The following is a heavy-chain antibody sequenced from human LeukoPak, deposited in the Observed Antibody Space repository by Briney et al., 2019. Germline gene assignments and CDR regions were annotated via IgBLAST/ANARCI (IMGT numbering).Heavy chain of an antibody. CDR2: ISGSGGST. V-gene: IGHV3-23*01. CDR1: GFPFSNYW. Sequence: GGSLRLSCAASGFPFSNYWMSWVRQAPGKGLEWVSYISGSGGSTYFAGPVKGRFAISRDNSKNTLFLQMNSLRAEDTAVYYCAKERTQTTSFDCWGQGTLVTVSS. CDR3: AKERTQTTSFDC. J-gene: IGHJ4*02. D-gene: IGHD2/OR15-2a*01.